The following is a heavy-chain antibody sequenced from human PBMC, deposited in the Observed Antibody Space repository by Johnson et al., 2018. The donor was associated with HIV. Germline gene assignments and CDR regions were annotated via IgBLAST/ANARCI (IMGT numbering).Heavy chain of an antibody. Sequence: QVQLVESGGGLVQPGGSLRLSCAASGFTFNSYAMHWVRQAPGRGLEWVAVISYDGSNKYYADSVKGRFTISRDNSKNTLYLQMNSLRAEDTAVYYCAKDGAGPDAFDIWGQGTMVTVSS. CDR1: GFTFNSYA. D-gene: IGHD3-16*01. CDR3: AKDGAGPDAFDI. V-gene: IGHV3-30-3*01. CDR2: ISYDGSNK. J-gene: IGHJ3*02.